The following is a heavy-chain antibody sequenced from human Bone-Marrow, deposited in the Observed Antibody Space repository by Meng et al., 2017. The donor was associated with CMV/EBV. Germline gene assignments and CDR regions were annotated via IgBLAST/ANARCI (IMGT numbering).Heavy chain of an antibody. D-gene: IGHD6-13*01. J-gene: IGHJ6*02. CDR3: ARDLGAAAGSYYYYGMDV. CDR2: INPNSGGT. V-gene: IGHV1-2*02. Sequence: ASVKVSCKASGYTFTGYYMHWVRQAPGQGLEWMGWINPNSGGTNYAQKFQGRVTMTRDTSISTAYMELSRLRSDDTAVYYCARDLGAAAGSYYYYGMDVWGQGTTVTVSS. CDR1: GYTFTGYY.